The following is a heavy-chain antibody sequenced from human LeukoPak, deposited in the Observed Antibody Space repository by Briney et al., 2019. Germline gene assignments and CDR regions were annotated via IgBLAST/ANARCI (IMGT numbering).Heavy chain of an antibody. V-gene: IGHV3-30-3*01. J-gene: IGHJ3*02. CDR2: ITYDGGKT. D-gene: IGHD2-2*03. Sequence: GGSLRLSCAASGFTFSSHAMHWVRQAPGKGLEWVAVITYDGGKTYYADSVKGRFTISRDNSRNTLYLQMSILRAEDAAVFYCARGLDSVTWGPFDIWGQGTVVTVSS. CDR1: GFTFSSHA. CDR3: ARGLDSVTWGPFDI.